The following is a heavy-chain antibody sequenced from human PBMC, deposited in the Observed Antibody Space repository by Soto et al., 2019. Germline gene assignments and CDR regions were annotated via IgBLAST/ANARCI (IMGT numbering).Heavy chain of an antibody. CDR3: ARDLTISSTDGPLDP. CDR1: GGSMSRYY. J-gene: IGHJ5*02. Sequence: SETMSLTCTVSGGSMSRYYWTWIRQPPGKGLEWIGNIHYTGSTNYNPSLKSRVTILLGTSTSQFSLKVSSVTAADTAVYYCARDLTISSTDGPLDPWGHGTLVTVSS. CDR2: IHYTGST. D-gene: IGHD1-1*01. V-gene: IGHV4-59*01.